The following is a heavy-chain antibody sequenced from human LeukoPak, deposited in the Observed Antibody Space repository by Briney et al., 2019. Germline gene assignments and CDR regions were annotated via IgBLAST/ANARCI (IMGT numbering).Heavy chain of an antibody. CDR3: ARDDGLDVFDV. J-gene: IGHJ3*01. V-gene: IGHV3-11*05. CDR2: ISSSSSDT. Sequence: GGSLRLSCAASGFTFSDYYMSWIRQAPGKGLEWVSSISSSSSDTKHADSVKGRFTISRDNAKKSLYLQMNSLRAEDTAVYYCARDDGLDVFDVWGQGTAVTVSS. CDR1: GFTFSDYY. D-gene: IGHD2-8*01.